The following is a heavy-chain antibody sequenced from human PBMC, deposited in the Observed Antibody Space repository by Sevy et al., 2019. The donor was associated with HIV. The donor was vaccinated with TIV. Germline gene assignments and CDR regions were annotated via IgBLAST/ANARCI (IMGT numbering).Heavy chain of an antibody. J-gene: IGHJ4*02. CDR1: GFTFSDYY. CDR2: ISSSGSTI. V-gene: IGHV3-11*01. D-gene: IGHD3-3*01. Sequence: GGSLRLSCAASGFTFSDYYMSWIRQAPGKGLEWVSYISSSGSTIYYADAVKGRFTISRDNAKNSLYLQMNSLRAEDTAVYYCARDFVYDFWSGPYYFDYWGQGTLGTVSS. CDR3: ARDFVYDFWSGPYYFDY.